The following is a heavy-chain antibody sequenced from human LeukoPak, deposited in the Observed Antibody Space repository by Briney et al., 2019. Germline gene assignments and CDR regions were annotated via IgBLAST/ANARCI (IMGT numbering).Heavy chain of an antibody. CDR1: GGPISSYY. CDR2: IYTSGST. J-gene: IGHJ6*02. Sequence: SETLSLTCTVSGGPISSYYWSWIRQPAGKGLEWIGRIYTSGSTNYNPSLKSRVTMSVDTSKNQFSLKLSSVTAADTAVYYCARVGLGYYYGSGSYHYYYGMDVWGQGTTVTVSS. CDR3: ARVGLGYYYGSGSYHYYYGMDV. V-gene: IGHV4-4*07. D-gene: IGHD3-10*01.